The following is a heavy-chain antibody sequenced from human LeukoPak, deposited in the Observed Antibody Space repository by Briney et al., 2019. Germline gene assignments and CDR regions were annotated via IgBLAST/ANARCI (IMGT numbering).Heavy chain of an antibody. V-gene: IGHV3-23*01. CDR2: ISGSSVRT. CDR3: ARGAGARALDY. Sequence: GGSLRLSCAASGFTFSSYTMTWVRQAPGKGLEWVSAISGSSVRTYYADSVKGRFTISRDNAKSSLYLQMTSLSAGDTAVYYCARGAGARALDYWGQGTLVTVSS. D-gene: IGHD1-14*01. CDR1: GFTFSSYT. J-gene: IGHJ4*02.